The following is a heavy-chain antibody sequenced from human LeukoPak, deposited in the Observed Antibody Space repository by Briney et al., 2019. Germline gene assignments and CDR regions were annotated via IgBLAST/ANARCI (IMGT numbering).Heavy chain of an antibody. CDR1: GGSISSYY. CDR2: IYYSGST. J-gene: IGHJ6*02. D-gene: IGHD3-3*01. V-gene: IGHV4-59*01. Sequence: PSETLSLTCTVSGGSISSYYWSWIRQPPGKGLEWIGYIYYSGSTNYNPSLKSRATISVDTSKNQFSLKLSSVTAADTAVYYCARLLRSYYGMDVWGQGTTVTVSS. CDR3: ARLLRSYYGMDV.